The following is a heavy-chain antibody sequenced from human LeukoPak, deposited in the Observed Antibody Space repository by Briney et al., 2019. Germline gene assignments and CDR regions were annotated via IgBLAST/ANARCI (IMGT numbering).Heavy chain of an antibody. V-gene: IGHV3-30-3*01. CDR1: GFTFSGSA. CDR3: ARDSSPGYCSGGSCFKTPSQRYYYGMDV. Sequence: QTGGSLRLSCAASGFTFSGSAMSWVRQAPGKGLEWVAVISYDGSNKYYADSVKGRFTISRDNSKNTLYLQMNSLRAEDTAVYYCARDSSPGYCSGGSCFKTPSQRYYYGMDVWGQGTTVTVSS. J-gene: IGHJ6*02. CDR2: ISYDGSNK. D-gene: IGHD2-15*01.